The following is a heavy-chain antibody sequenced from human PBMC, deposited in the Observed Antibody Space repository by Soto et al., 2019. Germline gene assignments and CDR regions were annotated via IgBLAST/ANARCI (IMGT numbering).Heavy chain of an antibody. Sequence: SETLALTFAVCCRAFTGYYCLCILPHPVKGLEWIGEINHSGSTNYNPSLKSLVTIPVDTSKNQFSLKLSSVTAADTAVYYCARGGVDYYDSSGYYFSPYYFDYWGQGTLVTVS. CDR1: CRAFTGYY. J-gene: IGHJ4*02. CDR3: ARGGVDYYDSSGYYFSPYYFDY. CDR2: INHSGST. D-gene: IGHD3-22*01. V-gene: IGHV4-34*01.